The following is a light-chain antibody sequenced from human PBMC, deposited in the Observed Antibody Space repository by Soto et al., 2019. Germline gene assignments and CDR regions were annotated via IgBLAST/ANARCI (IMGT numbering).Light chain of an antibody. J-gene: IGLJ3*02. Sequence: SSELTQPPSVSVAPGQTARITCGGNNIESKGGHWYQQKPGQAPVLVVYDDSDRPSGIPERFSGSNSGNTATLTISRVEAGDEADYYCQVWDSSSDHPWVFGGGTKLTVL. V-gene: IGLV3-21*02. CDR2: DDS. CDR1: NIESKG. CDR3: QVWDSSSDHPWV.